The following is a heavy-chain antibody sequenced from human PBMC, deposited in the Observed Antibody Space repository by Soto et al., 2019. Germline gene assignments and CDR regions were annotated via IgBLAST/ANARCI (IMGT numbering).Heavy chain of an antibody. V-gene: IGHV3-23*01. Sequence: PGGSLRLSCAASGFTFSNHAMSWVRQAPGKGLEWVSGISDSGGRTYYADSVKGRFSMSRDNSKNTLYLQMKNLRAEDPAVYFCAKRQGIGAAAKNLDSWGQGTLVTGSS. CDR1: GFTFSNHA. CDR2: ISDSGGRT. CDR3: AKRQGIGAAAKNLDS. J-gene: IGHJ4*02. D-gene: IGHD6-13*01.